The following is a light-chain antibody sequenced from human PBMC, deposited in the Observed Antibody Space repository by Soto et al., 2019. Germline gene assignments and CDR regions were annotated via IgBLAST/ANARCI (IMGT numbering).Light chain of an antibody. CDR3: QQYNNWQLT. V-gene: IGKV3-15*01. Sequence: EIVMPQSPATLSVSPGERATLSCRATQRVSKNLAWYQQKHGQAPRLLLYGASIRATVIPARFTVSGSATEFTLTTSSLKSEVFAVDYCQQYNNWQLTIGGGTKVEIK. CDR1: QRVSKN. J-gene: IGKJ4*01. CDR2: GAS.